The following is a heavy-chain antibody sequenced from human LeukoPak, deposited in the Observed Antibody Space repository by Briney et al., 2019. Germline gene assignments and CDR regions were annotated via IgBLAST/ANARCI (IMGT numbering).Heavy chain of an antibody. D-gene: IGHD4-17*01. CDR3: ARLSTVTTSFDY. CDR2: IYTSGTT. V-gene: IGHV4-59*10. Sequence: SETLSLTCAVYGGSFSGYYWSWIRQPAGKGLEWIGRIYTSGTTHYNPSLKSRVTMSVDTSKNQFSLKLSSVTAADPAVYYCARLSTVTTSFDYWGQGNLVTVSS. CDR1: GGSFSGYY. J-gene: IGHJ4*02.